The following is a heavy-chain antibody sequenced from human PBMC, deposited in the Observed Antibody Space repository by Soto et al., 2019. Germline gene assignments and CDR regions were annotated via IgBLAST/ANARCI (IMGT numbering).Heavy chain of an antibody. CDR3: ARVGVVVPAAIAYYYYMDV. D-gene: IGHD2-2*01. CDR1: GGSISSGGYY. Sequence: SETLSLTCTVSGGSISSGGYYWSWIRQHPGKGLEWIGYIYYSGSTYYNPSLKSRVTISVDTSKNQFSLKLSSVTAADTAVYYCARVGVVVPAAIAYYYYMDVWGKGTTVTVSS. V-gene: IGHV4-31*03. CDR2: IYYSGST. J-gene: IGHJ6*03.